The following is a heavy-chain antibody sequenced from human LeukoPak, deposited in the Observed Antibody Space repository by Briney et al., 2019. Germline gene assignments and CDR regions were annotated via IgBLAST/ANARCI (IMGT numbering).Heavy chain of an antibody. CDR2: IYHSGST. D-gene: IGHD5-12*01. Sequence: SETLSLTCTVSGYSISSGYYWGWIRQPPGKGLEWIGSIYHSGSTYYNPSLKSRVTISVDTSKNQFSLKLSSVTAADTAVYYCARSGYDPPHFDYWGQGTLVTVSS. V-gene: IGHV4-38-2*02. CDR1: GYSISSGYY. CDR3: ARSGYDPPHFDY. J-gene: IGHJ4*02.